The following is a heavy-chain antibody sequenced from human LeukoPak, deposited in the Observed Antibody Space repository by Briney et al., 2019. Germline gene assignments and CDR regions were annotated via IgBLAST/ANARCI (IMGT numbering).Heavy chain of an antibody. V-gene: IGHV3-7*01. CDR3: ATYTQHFGAPGTDY. D-gene: IGHD3-10*01. CDR1: GFTFSEYW. J-gene: IGHJ4*02. CDR2: IDKDGSEK. Sequence: GGSLRLSCSVSGFTFSEYWLRWVRQAPGKGRQGVASIDKDGSEKRYVDSVKGRFTVSRDNAKNSVYLEMTSLGAEDTALYYCATYTQHFGAPGTDYWGQGTLVTVSS.